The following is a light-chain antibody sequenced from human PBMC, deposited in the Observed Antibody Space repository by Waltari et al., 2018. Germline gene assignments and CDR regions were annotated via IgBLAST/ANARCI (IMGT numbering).Light chain of an antibody. CDR3: CSYAGSYTWV. CDR2: DVS. J-gene: IGLJ3*02. CDR1: SSDVGGYNY. V-gene: IGLV2-11*01. Sequence: QSALTQPRSVSGSPGQSVTISCTGTSSDVGGYNYVSWYQQHPGKTPKLMIYDVSKRPSGVPHRFSGSTSSNTASLTISGLQAEDEADYYCCSYAGSYTWVFGGGTKLTVL.